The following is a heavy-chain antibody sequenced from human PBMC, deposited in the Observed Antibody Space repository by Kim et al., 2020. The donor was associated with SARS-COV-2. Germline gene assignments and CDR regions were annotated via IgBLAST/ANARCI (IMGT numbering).Heavy chain of an antibody. CDR3: AKGYYYGSGSAGYFDY. D-gene: IGHD3-10*01. V-gene: IGHV3-30*02. Sequence: SVKVRLTISRDNSKNPLYLQMNSLRAEDTAVYYWAKGYYYGSGSAGYFDYWGQGTLVTVSS. J-gene: IGHJ4*02.